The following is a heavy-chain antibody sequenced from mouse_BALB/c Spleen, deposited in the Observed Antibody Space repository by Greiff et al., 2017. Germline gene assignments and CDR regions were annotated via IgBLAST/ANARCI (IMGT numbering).Heavy chain of an antibody. CDR1: GFTFSSYG. Sequence: DVKLVESGGDLVKPGGSLKLSCAASGFTFSSYGMSWVRQTPDKRLEWVATISSGGSYTYYPDSVKGRFTISRDNAKNTLYLQMSSLKSEDTAMYYCASDYGVDYYAMDYWGQGTSVTVSS. J-gene: IGHJ4*01. D-gene: IGHD1-1*02. CDR3: ASDYGVDYYAMDY. V-gene: IGHV5-6*02. CDR2: ISSGGSYT.